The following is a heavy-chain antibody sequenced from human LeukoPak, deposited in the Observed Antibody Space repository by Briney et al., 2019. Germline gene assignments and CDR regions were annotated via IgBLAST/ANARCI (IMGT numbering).Heavy chain of an antibody. CDR2: IKSDGST. V-gene: IGHV3-74*01. J-gene: IGHJ1*01. CDR3: ARAPSEIGGYYPEYFRH. D-gene: IGHD3-22*01. CDR1: GFTFSSYW. Sequence: GGSLRLSCAASGFTFSSYWMHWVRQAPGKGLVRVSRIKSDGSTNYADSVKGRFTISRDNAKNTLSLQMNSLRAEDTGVYYCARAPSEIGGYYPEYFRHWGQGTLVTVSS.